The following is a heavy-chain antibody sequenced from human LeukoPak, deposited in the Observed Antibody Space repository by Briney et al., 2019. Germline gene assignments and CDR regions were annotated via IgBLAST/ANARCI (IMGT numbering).Heavy chain of an antibody. CDR2: MNPNSGST. CDR1: GYTFTSYD. D-gene: IGHD3-10*01. V-gene: IGHV1-8*01. J-gene: IGHJ5*02. Sequence: ASVKVSCKASGYTFTSYDINWVRQATGQGLEWMGWMNPNSGSTGYAQKFQGRVTITRNTSISTAYMELSSLRSEDTAVYYCARGKVGGSGSYYNEYNWFDPWGQGTLVTVSS. CDR3: ARGKVGGSGSYYNEYNWFDP.